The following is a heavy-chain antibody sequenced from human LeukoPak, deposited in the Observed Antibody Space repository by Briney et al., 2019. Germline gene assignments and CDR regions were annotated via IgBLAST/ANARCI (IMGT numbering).Heavy chain of an antibody. CDR1: GYTFTRYY. V-gene: IGHV1-2*02. CDR3: VSTMVRGVITHDSYYFDY. D-gene: IGHD3-10*01. J-gene: IGHJ4*02. Sequence: ASVKVSCKASGYTFTRYYMHWVRQAPGQGLEWMGWINPNSGGTNYAQKFQGRVTMTRDTSISTAYMELSRLRSDDTAVYYCVSTMVRGVITHDSYYFDYWGQGTLVTVSS. CDR2: INPNSGGT.